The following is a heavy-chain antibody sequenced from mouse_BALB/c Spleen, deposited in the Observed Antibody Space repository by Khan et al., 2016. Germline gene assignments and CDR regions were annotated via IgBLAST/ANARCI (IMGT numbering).Heavy chain of an antibody. Sequence: EVKLEVSGAELVKPGASVKLSCTASGFNIKDTYMHWVKQRPEQGLAWIGRLDTANGNTKYDPKFQGKATITADPSSNTAYLHLSSLTSEDTAVYYCAQIYDGYYGFAYWGQGTLFTVSS. CDR3: AQIYDGYYGFAY. J-gene: IGHJ3*01. V-gene: IGHV14-3*02. CDR1: GFNIKDTY. D-gene: IGHD2-3*01. CDR2: LDTANGNT.